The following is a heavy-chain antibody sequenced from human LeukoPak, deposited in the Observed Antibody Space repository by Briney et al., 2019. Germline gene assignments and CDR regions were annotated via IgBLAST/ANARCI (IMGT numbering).Heavy chain of an antibody. V-gene: IGHV4-59*01. CDR1: GGSITRYY. D-gene: IGHD3-22*01. CDR2: IYYSGST. J-gene: IGHJ4*02. CDR3: ARDNYYDATSYRTFQY. Sequence: SETLSLTCTVSGGSITRYYWSWIRQPPGKGLEWIGYIYYSGSTDYNPSLKSRVTISKDTSKNQFSLKLTSVTAADTAVYYCARDNYYDATSYRTFQYWGQGALVTVPS.